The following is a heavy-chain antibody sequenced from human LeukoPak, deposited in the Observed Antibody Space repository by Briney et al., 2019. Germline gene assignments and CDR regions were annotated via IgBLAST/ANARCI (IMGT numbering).Heavy chain of an antibody. V-gene: IGHV4-38-2*02. CDR3: ARESTYYYDSSGYLLRAFDL. CDR2: IYHSGST. J-gene: IGHJ3*01. D-gene: IGHD3-22*01. Sequence: PSETLSLTCTVSAYSLSNDFYWVWIRQSPGKGLEWIGSIYHSGSTYYNPSLKSRVTISVDTSKNHFSLKLSSVTAADTAVYSCARESTYYYDSSGYLLRAFDLWGQGTMVTVSS. CDR1: AYSLSNDFY.